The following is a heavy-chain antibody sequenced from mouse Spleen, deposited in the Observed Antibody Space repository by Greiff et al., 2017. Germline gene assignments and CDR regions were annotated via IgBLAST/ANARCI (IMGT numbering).Heavy chain of an antibody. Sequence: QVQLQQSGAELVKPGASVKLSCKASGYTFTSYWMQWVKQRPGQGLEWIGEIDPSDSYTNYNQKFKGKATLTVDTSSSTAYMQLSSLTSEDSAVYYCAGGWLLPYWGQGTTLTVSS. V-gene: IGHV1-50*01. CDR3: AGGWLLPY. D-gene: IGHD2-3*01. J-gene: IGHJ2*01. CDR2: IDPSDSYT. CDR1: GYTFTSYW.